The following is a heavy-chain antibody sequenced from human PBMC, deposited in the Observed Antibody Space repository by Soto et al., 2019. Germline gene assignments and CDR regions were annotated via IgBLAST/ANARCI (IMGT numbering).Heavy chain of an antibody. D-gene: IGHD3-9*01. CDR1: GYTFTSYD. V-gene: IGHV1-8*01. Sequence: GASVKVSCKASGYTFTSYDINWVRQATGQGLEWMGWMNPNSGNTGYAQKFQGRVTMTRNTSISTAYMELSSVTAADTAVYYCARGYLLTGYSPALNGWFDPWGQGTLVTVSS. CDR3: ARGYLLTGYSPALNGWFDP. J-gene: IGHJ5*02. CDR2: MNPNSGNT.